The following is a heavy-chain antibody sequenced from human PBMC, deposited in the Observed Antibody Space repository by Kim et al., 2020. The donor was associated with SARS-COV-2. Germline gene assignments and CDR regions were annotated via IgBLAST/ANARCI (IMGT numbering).Heavy chain of an antibody. J-gene: IGHJ6*02. CDR2: ISAYNGNT. CDR3: ARDRYYDFWSGYYTGPYYYGMDV. Sequence: ASVKVSCKASGYTFTSYGISWVRQAPGQGLEWMGWISAYNGNTNYAQKLQGRVTMTTDTSTSTAYMELRSLRSDDTAVYYCARDRYYDFWSGYYTGPYYYGMDVWGQGTTVTVSS. D-gene: IGHD3-3*01. CDR1: GYTFTSYG. V-gene: IGHV1-18*01.